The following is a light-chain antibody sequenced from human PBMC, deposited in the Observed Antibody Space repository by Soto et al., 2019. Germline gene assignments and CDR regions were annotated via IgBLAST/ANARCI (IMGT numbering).Light chain of an antibody. J-gene: IGKJ2*01. CDR2: AAT. V-gene: IGKV1-39*01. Sequence: DIQMTQSPTSLSASVGDTVNITCRASQTISRFLTWYQHKPGKAPKRLIYAATNLATGVPSRFSGSGSGTDFTLTIAGIQAEDFATYYCQQTYNRPPFTFGQGTKVEIK. CDR3: QQTYNRPPFT. CDR1: QTISRF.